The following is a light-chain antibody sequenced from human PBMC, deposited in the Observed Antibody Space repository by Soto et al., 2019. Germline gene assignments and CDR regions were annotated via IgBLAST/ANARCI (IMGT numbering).Light chain of an antibody. J-gene: IGKJ1*01. CDR1: QSVSINY. Sequence: EVVLPQSPGPLSLSPGERSTLSCRASQSVSINYLAWYQQKPGQAPRLIIYGPSRRATGIPDRFSGSGSGTDFTLTITRLEPEDFAVYFCQQYGGSPRTFGQGTKVDIK. V-gene: IGKV3-20*01. CDR2: GPS. CDR3: QQYGGSPRT.